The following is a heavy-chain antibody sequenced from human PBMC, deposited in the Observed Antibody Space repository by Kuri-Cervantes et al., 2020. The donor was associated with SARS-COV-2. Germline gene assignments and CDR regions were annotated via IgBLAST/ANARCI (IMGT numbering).Heavy chain of an antibody. V-gene: IGHV1-2*02. CDR2: INPNSGGT. Sequence: ASVKVSCKASGYTFTGYYMHSVRQAPGQGLEWMGWINPNSGGTNYAQKFQGRVTMTRDTSISTAYMELSRLRSDDTAVYYCAREGVGAHKGYYMDVWGKGTTVTVSS. D-gene: IGHD1-26*01. CDR3: AREGVGAHKGYYMDV. CDR1: GYTFTGYY. J-gene: IGHJ6*03.